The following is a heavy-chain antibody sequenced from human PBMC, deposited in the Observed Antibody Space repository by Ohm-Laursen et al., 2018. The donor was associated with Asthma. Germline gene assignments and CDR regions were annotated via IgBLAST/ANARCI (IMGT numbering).Heavy chain of an antibody. V-gene: IGHV4-59*04. Sequence: SDTLSLTCTVSGGSITSYYWTWIRQAPGKGLEWLGHIYYSGSTYYNPSLKSRVTISVDTSKNQFSLKLSSVTAADTAVYYCARHEARDYYYYGMDVWGQGTTVTVSS. CDR1: GGSITSYY. CDR2: IYYSGST. J-gene: IGHJ6*02. CDR3: ARHEARDYYYYGMDV.